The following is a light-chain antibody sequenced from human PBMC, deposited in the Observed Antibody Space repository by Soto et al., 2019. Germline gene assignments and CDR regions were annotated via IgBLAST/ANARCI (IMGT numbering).Light chain of an antibody. J-gene: IGKJ1*01. V-gene: IGKV3-20*01. CDR3: QQFGSSWLT. CDR1: QSIGSSY. CDR2: GTS. Sequence: ENVLTQSPGTLSLSPGERATLSCRASQSIGSSYLAWYQQKPGHAPRLIMYGTSSRATGIPDRFSGSGSGTDFTLTISRLEPEDFAVYYWQQFGSSWLTFDQGTKVEIK.